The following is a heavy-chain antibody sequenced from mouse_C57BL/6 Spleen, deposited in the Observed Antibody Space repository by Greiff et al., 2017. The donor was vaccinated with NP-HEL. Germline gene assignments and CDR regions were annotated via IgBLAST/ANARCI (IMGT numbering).Heavy chain of an antibody. CDR1: GYTFTSSW. CDR2: IDPNSVGT. J-gene: IGHJ3*01. V-gene: IGHV1-72*01. CDR3: ARGLGLLFAY. D-gene: IGHD4-1*01. Sequence: QVQLQQPGAELVKPGASVNLSCKASGYTFTSSWMHWVKQRPGQGLEWIGRIDPNSVGTKSNEKFKSKATLPVDKPSSTAYMQLSSLTSEDSAVYYCARGLGLLFAYWGQGTLVTVSA.